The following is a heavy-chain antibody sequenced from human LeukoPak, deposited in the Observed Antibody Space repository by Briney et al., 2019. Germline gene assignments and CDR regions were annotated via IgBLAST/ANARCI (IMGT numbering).Heavy chain of an antibody. V-gene: IGHV1-69*04. CDR1: GGTFSSYA. D-gene: IGHD2-2*02. CDR3: ARDYVVVPAAIGYYYYGMDV. J-gene: IGHJ6*02. CDR2: IIPILGIA. Sequence: SVKVSCKASGGTFSSYAISWVRQAPGQGLEWMGRIIPILGIANYAQKFQGRVTITADKSTSTAYMELSSLRSEDTAVYYCARDYVVVPAAIGYYYYGMDVWAKGPRSPSP.